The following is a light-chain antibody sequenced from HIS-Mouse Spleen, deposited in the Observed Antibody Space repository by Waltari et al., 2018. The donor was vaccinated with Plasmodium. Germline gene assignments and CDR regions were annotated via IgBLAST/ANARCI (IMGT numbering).Light chain of an antibody. CDR2: GAS. CDR3: QQYGSSPPT. CDR1: QSVSSSY. V-gene: IGKV3-20*01. J-gene: IGKJ1*01. Sequence: EIVLTQSPGTLSLSPGERATLSCRASQSVSSSYLAWYLHKPGQAPRLLIYGASSRATGIPDRFSGSGSGTDFTLTISRLEPEDFAVYYCQQYGSSPPTFGQGTKVEIK.